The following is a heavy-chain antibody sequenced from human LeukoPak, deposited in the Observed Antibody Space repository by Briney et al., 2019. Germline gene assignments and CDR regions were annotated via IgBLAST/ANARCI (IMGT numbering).Heavy chain of an antibody. CDR3: ARARGWNYDY. CDR1: GGSISSSSYY. Sequence: SETLSLTCTVSGGSISSSSYYWGWIRQPPGKGLEWIGSIYYSGSTYYNPSLKSRVTISVDTSKNQFSLKLSSVTAADTAVYYCARARGWNYDYWGQGTLVTVSS. D-gene: IGHD1-7*01. J-gene: IGHJ4*02. V-gene: IGHV4-39*01. CDR2: IYYSGST.